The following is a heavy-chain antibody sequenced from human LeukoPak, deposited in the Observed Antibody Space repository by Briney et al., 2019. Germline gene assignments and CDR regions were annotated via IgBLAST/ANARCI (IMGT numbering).Heavy chain of an antibody. J-gene: IGHJ4*02. CDR2: INPSGGST. V-gene: IGHV1-46*01. D-gene: IGHD4-23*01. CDR3: AITPSPYNPFDY. CDR1: GYTFTSYY. Sequence: ASVKVSCKASGYTFTSYYMYWVRQAPGQGLEWMGIINPSGGSTSYAQKFQGRVTMTRDTSTSTVYMELSSLRSEDTAVYYCAITPSPYNPFDYWGQGTLVTVSS.